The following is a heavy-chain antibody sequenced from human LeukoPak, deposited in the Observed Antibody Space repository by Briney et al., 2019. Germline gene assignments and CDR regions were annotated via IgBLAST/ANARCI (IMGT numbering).Heavy chain of an antibody. J-gene: IGHJ6*02. V-gene: IGHV4-59*08. Sequence: SETLSLTCTVSGGSISSYYWSWIRQPPGKGPEWIGYIYYSGSTNYNPSLNSRVTISIDTSKNQFSLKLSSVTAADTAVYNCARGHYYGSVYYGMDVWGQGTTVTVSS. CDR3: ARGHYYGSVYYGMDV. CDR2: IYYSGST. D-gene: IGHD3-10*01. CDR1: GGSISSYY.